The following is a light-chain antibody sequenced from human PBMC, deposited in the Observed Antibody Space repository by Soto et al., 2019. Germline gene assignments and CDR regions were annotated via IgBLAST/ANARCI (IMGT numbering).Light chain of an antibody. Sequence: EIVLTQSPGTLSLSPGERATLSCRASQSVSSTYLAWYQQKPGQAPRLLIYGASSRATGISDRFSGGGSGTDFTLTISRLEPEDFAVYYCQKYGSSPYTFGQGTKLEIK. CDR2: GAS. V-gene: IGKV3-20*01. CDR3: QKYGSSPYT. CDR1: QSVSSTY. J-gene: IGKJ2*01.